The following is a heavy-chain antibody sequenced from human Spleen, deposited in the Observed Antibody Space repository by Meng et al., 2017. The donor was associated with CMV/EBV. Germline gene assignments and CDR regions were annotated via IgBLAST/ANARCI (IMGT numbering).Heavy chain of an antibody. D-gene: IGHD1-1*01. CDR1: GYTFTRYW. V-gene: IGHV5-51*01. CDR2: IYPGDSDT. Sequence: GESLKISCKGSGYTFTRYWIGWVRQMPGKGLEWMGIIYPGDSDTRYSPSFQGQVTISADKSISTAYLQWNSLKASDSAMYYCARPAMTGTTYYFDYWGQGTLVTVSS. CDR3: ARPAMTGTTYYFDY. J-gene: IGHJ4*02.